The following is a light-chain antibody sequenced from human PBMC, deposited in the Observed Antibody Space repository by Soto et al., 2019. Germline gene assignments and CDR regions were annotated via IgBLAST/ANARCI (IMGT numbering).Light chain of an antibody. CDR3: QSYESSLSDYV. Sequence: QSVLTQPPSVSGAPGQRVTISCTGSSSNIGAGYDVHWYQQLPGTAPKLLIYGNSNRPSGVPDRFSGSKSGTSASLAITGLQAEDEADYYCQSYESSLSDYVFGTGTKLTVL. CDR1: SSNIGAGYD. V-gene: IGLV1-40*01. CDR2: GNS. J-gene: IGLJ1*01.